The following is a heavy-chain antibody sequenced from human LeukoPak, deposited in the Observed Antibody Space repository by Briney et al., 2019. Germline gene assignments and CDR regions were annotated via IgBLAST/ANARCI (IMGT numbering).Heavy chain of an antibody. CDR2: INPNSGGT. J-gene: IGHJ3*02. Sequence: GASVKVSCKASGYTFTGYYMHWVRQAPGQGLEWMGWINPNSGGTNYAQKFQGRVTMTRDTSISTAYMELSRLRSDDTAVYYCASQGLRYFDWSPGDAFDIWGQGTMVTVSS. CDR1: GYTFTGYY. V-gene: IGHV1-2*02. CDR3: ASQGLRYFDWSPGDAFDI. D-gene: IGHD3-9*01.